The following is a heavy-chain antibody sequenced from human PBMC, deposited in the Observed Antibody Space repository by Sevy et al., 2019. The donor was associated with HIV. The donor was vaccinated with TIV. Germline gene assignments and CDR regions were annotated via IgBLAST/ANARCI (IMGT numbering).Heavy chain of an antibody. CDR3: VQGRRNSGNYYDILTGYYDL. D-gene: IGHD3-9*01. CDR2: ISSNGGST. Sequence: GGSLRLSCSASGFTFSSYAMHWVRQAPGKGLEYVSAISSNGGSTYYADSVKGRFTISRDNSKNTLYLQMSSLRAEDTAVYYCVQGRRNSGNYYDILTGYYDLWGQGTLVTVSS. J-gene: IGHJ4*02. CDR1: GFTFSSYA. V-gene: IGHV3-64D*06.